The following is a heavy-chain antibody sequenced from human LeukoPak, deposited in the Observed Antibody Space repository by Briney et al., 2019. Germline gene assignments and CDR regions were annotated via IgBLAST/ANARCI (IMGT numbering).Heavy chain of an antibody. CDR2: IKQDGSEK. CDR1: GFTFSTYW. D-gene: IGHD2-21*01. CDR3: ATRVWWLPDAFDI. J-gene: IGHJ3*02. V-gene: IGHV3-7*01. Sequence: PGGSLRLSCAASGFTFSTYWMSWVRQAPGKGLEWVANIKQDGSEKYYVDSVKSRFTISRDNAKNTLYLQMNSLRAEGTAVYYCATRVWWLPDAFDIWGQGTMVTVSS.